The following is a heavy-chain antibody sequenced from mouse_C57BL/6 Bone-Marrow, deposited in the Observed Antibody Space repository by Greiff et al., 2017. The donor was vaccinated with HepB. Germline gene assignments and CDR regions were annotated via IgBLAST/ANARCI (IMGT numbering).Heavy chain of an antibody. CDR3: ARRENYDYDDYAMDY. CDR1: GFTFSDYY. J-gene: IGHJ4*01. D-gene: IGHD2-4*01. CDR2: ISNGGGST. V-gene: IGHV5-12*01. Sequence: EVQRVESGGGLVQPGGSLKLSCAASGFTFSDYYMYWVRQTPEKRLEWVAYISNGGGSTYYPDTVKGRFTISRDNAKNTLYLQMSRLKSEDTAMYYCARRENYDYDDYAMDYWGQGTSVTVSS.